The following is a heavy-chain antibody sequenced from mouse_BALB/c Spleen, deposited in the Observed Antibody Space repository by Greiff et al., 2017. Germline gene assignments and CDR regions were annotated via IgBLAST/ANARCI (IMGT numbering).Heavy chain of an antibody. CDR3: TRRGPYYGNYYAMDY. CDR2: IRLKSNNYAT. V-gene: IGHV6-6*02. D-gene: IGHD2-10*01. CDR1: GFTFSNYW. Sequence: EVKLVESGGGLVQPGGSMKLSCVASGFTFSNYWMNWVRQSPEKGLEWVAEIRLKSNNYATHYAESVKGRFTISRDDSKSSVYLQMNNLRAEDTGIYYCTRRGPYYGNYYAMDYWGQGTSVTVSS. J-gene: IGHJ4*01.